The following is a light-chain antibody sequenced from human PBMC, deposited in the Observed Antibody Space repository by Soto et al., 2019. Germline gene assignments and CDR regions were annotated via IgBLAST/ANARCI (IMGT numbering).Light chain of an antibody. CDR3: QSYDSSLSGWV. CDR2: GNS. CDR1: SSNIGAGYD. Sequence: QSVLTQPPSVSGAPGQRVTISCTGSSSNIGAGYDVHWYHQLPGTAPKLLIYGNSNRPSGVPDRFSGSKSGTSASLAITGLQAEDEADYYCQSYDSSLSGWVFGGGTKSPS. V-gene: IGLV1-40*01. J-gene: IGLJ3*02.